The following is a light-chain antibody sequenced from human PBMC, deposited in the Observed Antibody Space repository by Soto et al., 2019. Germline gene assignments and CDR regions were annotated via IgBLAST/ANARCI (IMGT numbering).Light chain of an antibody. CDR2: SAS. J-gene: IGKJ2*01. CDR3: QQSFSTPYT. CDR1: QSIATY. V-gene: IGKV1-39*01. Sequence: DIQMTQSPSSLSASLGDRVTITCRASQSIATYLHWYQQKPGKAPRLLIFSASSLQSGVPSRFSGSGSGADFTLTISSLQPDDFAIYYCQQSFSTPYTFGQGTKLEI.